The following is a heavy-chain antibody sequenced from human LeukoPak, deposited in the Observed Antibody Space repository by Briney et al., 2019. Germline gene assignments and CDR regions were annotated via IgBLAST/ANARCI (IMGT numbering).Heavy chain of an antibody. V-gene: IGHV1-69*15. D-gene: IGHD4-17*01. Sequence: GSSVKVSCKTSGGTFAQHAIHWVRQAPGRGLEWMGSIVPVFGKGRYAERFQDRVTITAEEPTATVYMEMTNLRSGDTALYFCARGVHDDYGPFDYWGQGTLVTVSS. CDR1: GGTFAQHA. CDR2: IVPVFGKG. CDR3: ARGVHDDYGPFDY. J-gene: IGHJ4*02.